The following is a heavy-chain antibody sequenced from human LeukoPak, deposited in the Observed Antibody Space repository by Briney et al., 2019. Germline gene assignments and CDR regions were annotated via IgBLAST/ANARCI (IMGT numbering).Heavy chain of an antibody. D-gene: IGHD3-10*01. J-gene: IGHJ3*02. V-gene: IGHV3-15*01. CDR2: IKSKGDGGTT. CDR3: TLYYNAFDI. Sequence: PGGSLRPSCAASAFSFSNAWISWVRHAPGKGLEWVGRIKSKGDGGTTDYAAPVKGRFTISRDDSKNTLYLQMNSLKTEDTAVYYCTLYYNAFDIWGQGTMVTVSS. CDR1: AFSFSNAW.